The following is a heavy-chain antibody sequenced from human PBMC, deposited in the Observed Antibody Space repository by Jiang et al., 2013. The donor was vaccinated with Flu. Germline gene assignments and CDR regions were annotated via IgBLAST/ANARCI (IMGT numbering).Heavy chain of an antibody. J-gene: IGHJ4*02. CDR2: ISSNGGST. V-gene: IGHV3-64*01. D-gene: IGHD4-23*01. Sequence: QLVESGGGLVQPGGSLRLSCAASGFTFSSYAMHWVRQAPGKGLEYVSAISSNGGSTYYANSVKGRFTISRDDSKNTLYLQMGSLRAEDMAVYYCAKRAPTGNSYFDYWGQGTLVTVSS. CDR3: AKRAPTGNSYFDY. CDR1: GFTFSSYA.